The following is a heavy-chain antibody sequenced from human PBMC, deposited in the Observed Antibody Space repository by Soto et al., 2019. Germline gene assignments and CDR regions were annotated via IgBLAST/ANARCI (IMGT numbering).Heavy chain of an antibody. V-gene: IGHV3-33*01. CDR2: IWYDGSNK. CDR3: ARDGLLGAFDI. Sequence: QVQLVESGGGVVQPGRSLRLSCAASGFTFSSYGMHWVRQAPGKGLEWVAVIWYDGSNKYYADSVKGRFTISRDNSKNTLYLQMNSLRAEDTAVYYCARDGLLGAFDIWGQGTMVTVSS. CDR1: GFTFSSYG. D-gene: IGHD3-10*01. J-gene: IGHJ3*02.